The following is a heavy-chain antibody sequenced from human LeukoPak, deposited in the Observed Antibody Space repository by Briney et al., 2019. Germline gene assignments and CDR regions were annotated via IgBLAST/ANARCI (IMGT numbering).Heavy chain of an antibody. D-gene: IGHD6-13*01. CDR1: GYTFTGYY. Sequence: ASVKVSCKASGYTFTGYYMHWVRQAPGQGLEWMGWINPNGGGTSYAQKFQGRVTMTRDTSIRIAYMELSRLRSDDTAVYYCARPKTQQLSSLNYWGQGTLVTVSS. V-gene: IGHV1-2*02. J-gene: IGHJ4*02. CDR3: ARPKTQQLSSLNY. CDR2: INPNGGGT.